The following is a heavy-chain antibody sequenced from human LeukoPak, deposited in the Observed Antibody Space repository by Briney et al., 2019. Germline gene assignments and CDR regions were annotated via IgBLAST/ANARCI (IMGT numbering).Heavy chain of an antibody. D-gene: IGHD6-13*01. CDR3: ARDRESSSWFDY. CDR1: GFTFSSYS. J-gene: IGHJ4*02. CDR2: ISSSGSYI. V-gene: IGHV3-21*01. Sequence: GGSLRLSCAASGFTFSSYSMNWVRQAPGKGLEWVSSISSSGSYIYYADSVKGRFTISRDNAKNSLYLQMNSQRAEGTAVYYCARDRESSSWFDYWGQGTLVTVSS.